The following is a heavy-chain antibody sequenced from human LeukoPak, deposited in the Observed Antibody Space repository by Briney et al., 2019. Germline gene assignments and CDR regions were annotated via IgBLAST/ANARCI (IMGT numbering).Heavy chain of an antibody. J-gene: IGHJ6*03. V-gene: IGHV1-2*02. CDR2: ISPNSGGT. Sequence: ASVKVSCKASGYTFTGYYMHWVRQAPGQGLEWMGWISPNSGGTNYAQKFQGRVTMTRDTSISTAYMELSRLRSDDTAVYYCARAGPPDYYYYYMDVWGKGTTVTVSS. CDR3: ARAGPPDYYYYYMDV. CDR1: GYTFTGYY.